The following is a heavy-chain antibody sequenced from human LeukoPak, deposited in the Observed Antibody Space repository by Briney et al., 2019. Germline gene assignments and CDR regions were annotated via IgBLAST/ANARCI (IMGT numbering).Heavy chain of an antibody. D-gene: IGHD2-2*01. J-gene: IGHJ4*02. V-gene: IGHV4-59*01. CDR2: IYYSGST. CDR1: GSCLSGYY. CDR3: ARYCSSTSCSWVDY. Sequence: SETLSLTCTVSGSCLSGYYWSWLRQPPGKGLEWIGYIYYSGSTNYNPSLKSRVTIPVDTSKNQFSLKLSSVTAADTAVYYCARYCSSTSCSWVDYWGQGTLVTVSS.